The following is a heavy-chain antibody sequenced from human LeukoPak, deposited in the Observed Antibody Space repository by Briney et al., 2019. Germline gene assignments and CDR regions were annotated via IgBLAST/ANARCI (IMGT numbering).Heavy chain of an antibody. CDR2: FDPEDGVT. Sequence: ASVKVSCKVSGYTLTELSMHWVRQAPGKGLEWMGGFDPEDGVTIYAQKFQGRVTMTEDTSTDTAYMELSSLRSEDTAVYYCATPVKYQLLWGNWFDPWGQGTLVTVSS. V-gene: IGHV1-24*01. CDR1: GYTLTELS. CDR3: ATPVKYQLLWGNWFDP. D-gene: IGHD2-2*01. J-gene: IGHJ5*02.